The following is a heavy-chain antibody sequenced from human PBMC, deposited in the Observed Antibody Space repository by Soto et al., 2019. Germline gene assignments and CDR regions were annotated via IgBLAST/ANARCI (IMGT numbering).Heavy chain of an antibody. Sequence: EVLVVESGGGLVQPGGSLRLSCAVSGFTFSGGYWMKWVRQAPGKGLEWVDTIKEDGRETYYVDSVKGRFTLSRDSAKNSLYLQMNSLRVEDTAVYYCASTRGYWGQGTLVTVSS. J-gene: IGHJ4*02. V-gene: IGHV3-7*03. CDR1: GFTFSGGYW. D-gene: IGHD3-3*01. CDR3: ASTRGY. CDR2: IKEDGRET.